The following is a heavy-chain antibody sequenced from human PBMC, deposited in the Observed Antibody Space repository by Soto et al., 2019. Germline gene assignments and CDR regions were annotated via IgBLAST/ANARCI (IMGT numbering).Heavy chain of an antibody. CDR3: ASAAVTGTAGLDF. CDR1: GFSFDNYA. D-gene: IGHD6-19*01. CDR2: ISGGGGGK. J-gene: IGHJ4*02. V-gene: IGHV3-23*01. Sequence: EVELLESGGGLQQPGGSLRLSCTTSGFSFDNYAMSWVRQAPGKGLEWLSAISGGGGGKYYADSVKGRFSVFRDNSKKTVYLQLNGLTIDDTAVYYCASAAVTGTAGLDFWGQGTLVTVSS.